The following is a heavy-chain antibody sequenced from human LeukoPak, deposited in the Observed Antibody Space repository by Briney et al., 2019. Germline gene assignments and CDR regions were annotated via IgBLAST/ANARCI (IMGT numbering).Heavy chain of an antibody. CDR2: INHSGST. CDR1: GGSFSGYY. V-gene: IGHV4-34*01. D-gene: IGHD6-19*01. Sequence: SETLPLTCAVYGGSFSGYYWSWIRQPPGKGLEWIGEINHSGSTNYNPSLKSRVTISVDTSKNQFSLKLSSVTAADTAVYYCARTQTYSSGWDYFDYWGQGTLVTVSS. CDR3: ARTQTYSSGWDYFDY. J-gene: IGHJ4*02.